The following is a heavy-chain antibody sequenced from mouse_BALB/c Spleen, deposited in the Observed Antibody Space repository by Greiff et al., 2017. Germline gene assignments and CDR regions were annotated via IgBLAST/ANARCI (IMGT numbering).Heavy chain of an antibody. Sequence: EVMLVESGGGLVKPGGSLKLSCAASGFTFSDYYMYWVRQTPEKRLEWVATISDGGSYTYYPDSVKGRFTISRDNAKNNLYLQMSSLKSEDTAMYYCARDPPFAYWGQGTLVTVSA. J-gene: IGHJ3*01. V-gene: IGHV5-4*02. CDR2: ISDGGSYT. CDR1: GFTFSDYY. CDR3: ARDPPFAY.